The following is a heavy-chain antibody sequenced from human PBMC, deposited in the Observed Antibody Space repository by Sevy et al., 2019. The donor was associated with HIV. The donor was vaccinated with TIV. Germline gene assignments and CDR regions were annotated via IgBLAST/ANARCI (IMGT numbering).Heavy chain of an antibody. CDR3: ASGIVGAFDAFDI. D-gene: IGHD1-26*01. Sequence: SETLSLTCAVSGYSISSGYYWGWIRQPPRKGLEWIGSFYHIGSTYYNPSLKSRVTISVDTSKNQFSLKLSSVTAADTAVYYCASGIVGAFDAFDIWGQGTMVTVSS. CDR2: FYHIGST. J-gene: IGHJ3*02. CDR1: GYSISSGYY. V-gene: IGHV4-38-2*01.